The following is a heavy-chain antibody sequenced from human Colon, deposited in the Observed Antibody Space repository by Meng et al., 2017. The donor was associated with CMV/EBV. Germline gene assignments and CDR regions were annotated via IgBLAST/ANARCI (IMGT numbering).Heavy chain of an antibody. CDR1: GDSFNSPDYY. CDR2: IYYSGST. D-gene: IGHD1-26*01. CDR3: ARSPYSGSALPFFDY. J-gene: IGHJ4*02. Sequence: QVQLQESGPGLVKPSXXLSLTCXVSGDSFNSPDYYWSWIRQPPEKGLEWIGYIYYSGSTYYNPSLKSRVSISGDTSNKQFSLKLTSVTAADTAVYYCARSPYSGSALPFFDYWGQGSLVTVSS. V-gene: IGHV4-30-4*01.